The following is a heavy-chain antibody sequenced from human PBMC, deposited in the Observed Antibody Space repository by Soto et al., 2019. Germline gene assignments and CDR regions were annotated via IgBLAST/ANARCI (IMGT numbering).Heavy chain of an antibody. CDR1: GGSIGSYY. CDR3: ARHVATLVRGVISPFYFDY. D-gene: IGHD3-10*01. V-gene: IGHV4-59*08. J-gene: IGHJ4*02. CDR2: IYYSGST. Sequence: SETLSLTCTVSGGSIGSYYWSWIRQPPGKGLEWIGYIYYSGSTNYNPSLKSRVTISVDTSKNQFSLKLSSVTAADTAVYYCARHVATLVRGVISPFYFDYWGLGTLVTVS.